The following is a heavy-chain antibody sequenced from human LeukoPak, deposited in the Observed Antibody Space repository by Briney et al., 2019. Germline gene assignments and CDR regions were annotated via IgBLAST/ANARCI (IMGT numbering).Heavy chain of an antibody. CDR2: ISSSSTYI. D-gene: IGHD5-18*01. V-gene: IGHV3-21*01. Sequence: GGSLRLXCAASGFTFSSDSMNWVRQAPGKGLEWVSSISSSSTYIYYADSVKGRFTISRDNAKNSLFLHMNSLRAEDTAVYYCAGDYGDPAYSYGLAYFDSWGQGTLVTVSS. J-gene: IGHJ4*02. CDR3: AGDYGDPAYSYGLAYFDS. CDR1: GFTFSSDS.